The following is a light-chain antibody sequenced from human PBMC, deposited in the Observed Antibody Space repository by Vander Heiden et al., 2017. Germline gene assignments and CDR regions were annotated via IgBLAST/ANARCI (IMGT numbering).Light chain of an antibody. CDR2: EVS. J-gene: IGLJ1*01. CDR1: SSDVGGYNY. V-gene: IGLV2-14*01. CDR3: SAYTSNSTLV. Sequence: QSALTQPASVSGSPGQSITISCTGTSSDVGGYNYVSWYQQHPGKAPELMIYEVSKRPSGVSNRFSGSKSGNTATLTISGPQAEDEADYYCSAYTSNSTLVFGIGTKVTVL.